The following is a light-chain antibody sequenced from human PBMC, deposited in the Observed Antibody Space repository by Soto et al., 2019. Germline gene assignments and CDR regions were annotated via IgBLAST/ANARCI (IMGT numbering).Light chain of an antibody. J-gene: IGLJ2*01. V-gene: IGLV2-14*03. CDR3: SSYATNRDVL. Sequence: QSALTQPASVSGSTGQSITISCTGSSSDIGHYNFVSWYQHHPGKAPKLIIYDVSDRHSGVSNRFSGSKSGNTASLTISGLQAEDEADDYCSSYATNRDVLFGGGTKLTVL. CDR2: DVS. CDR1: SSDIGHYNF.